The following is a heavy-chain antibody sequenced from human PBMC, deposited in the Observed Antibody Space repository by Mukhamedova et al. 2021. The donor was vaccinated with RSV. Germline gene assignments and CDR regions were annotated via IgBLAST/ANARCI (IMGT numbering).Heavy chain of an antibody. CDR1: NY. V-gene: IGHV3-53*01. Sequence: NYMSWVRQAPGKGLEWVSVIYSGVSTYYADSVKGRFTISRDNSKNTLYLQMNSLRAEDTAVYYCAGFKMATRPTRWIDVFDIGG. D-gene: IGHD5-24*01. J-gene: IGHJ3*02. CDR3: AGFKMATRPTRWIDVFDI. CDR2: IYSGVST.